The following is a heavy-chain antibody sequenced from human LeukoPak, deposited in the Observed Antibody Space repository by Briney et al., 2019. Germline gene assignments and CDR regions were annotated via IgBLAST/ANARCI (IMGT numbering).Heavy chain of an antibody. CDR3: ARNGHYSADY. D-gene: IGHD4-17*01. CDR2: IHHGGTT. CDR1: GYSINSGYW. V-gene: IGHV4-4*02. Sequence: SETLSLTCAVSGYSINSGYWWSWVRQPPGKGLEWIGEIHHGGTTNYNPSLKSRVTISVDTSKNHFSLMLTSVTVADTAVCYCARNGHYSADYWGQGTLVTVSS. J-gene: IGHJ4*02.